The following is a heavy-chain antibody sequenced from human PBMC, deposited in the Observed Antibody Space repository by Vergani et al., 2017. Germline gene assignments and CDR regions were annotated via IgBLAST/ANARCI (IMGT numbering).Heavy chain of an antibody. CDR2: IYTSGST. J-gene: IGHJ6*02. Sequence: QVQLQESGPGLVKPSETLSLTCTVSGGSISSYYWSWIRQPAGKGLEWIGRIYTSGSTNYNPSLKSRVTMSVDTSKNQFSLKLSSVTAADTAVYYCARTITMVRGGIPYYYGMDVWGQGTTVTVSS. CDR3: ARTITMVRGGIPYYYGMDV. V-gene: IGHV4-4*07. CDR1: GGSISSYY. D-gene: IGHD3-10*01.